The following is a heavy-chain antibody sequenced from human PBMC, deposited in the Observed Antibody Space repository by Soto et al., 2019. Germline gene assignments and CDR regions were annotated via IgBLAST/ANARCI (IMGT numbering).Heavy chain of an antibody. V-gene: IGHV3-48*01. CDR1: GFSFSDYS. J-gene: IGHJ3*02. D-gene: IGHD3-22*01. CDR3: ARHQGGYFGAFDI. CDR2: MSSSSSTI. Sequence: GGSLRLSCAASGFSFSDYSMNWVRQAPGKGLEWVSYMSSSSSTIYYADSVKGRFTISRDLPKNSLYLQMNSLRAEDTAVYYCARHQGGYFGAFDIWGQGTMVTVSS.